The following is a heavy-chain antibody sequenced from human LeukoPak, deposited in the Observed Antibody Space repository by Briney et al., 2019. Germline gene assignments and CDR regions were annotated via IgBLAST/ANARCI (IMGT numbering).Heavy chain of an antibody. Sequence: SETLSLTCAVYGGSFSGYYWSWIRQPPGKGLEWIGEINHSGSTNYNPSRKSRVTISVDTSKNQFSMKLSSVTAADTAVYYCAREDSTGDYWGQGTLVTVSS. CDR2: INHSGST. D-gene: IGHD2/OR15-2a*01. J-gene: IGHJ4*02. V-gene: IGHV4-34*01. CDR1: GGSFSGYY. CDR3: AREDSTGDY.